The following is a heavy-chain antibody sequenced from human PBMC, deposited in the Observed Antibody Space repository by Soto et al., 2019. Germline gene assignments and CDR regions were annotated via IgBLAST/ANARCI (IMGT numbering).Heavy chain of an antibody. CDR1: GFTFSSYA. CDR2: ISGSGVST. V-gene: IGHV3-23*01. D-gene: IGHD3-22*01. Sequence: PGGSLRLSCAASGFTFSSYAMSCVRQAPGKGLEWVSAISGSGVSTYYADSVKGRFTISRDNSKNTLYLQMNSLRAEDTAVYYCAKSPGMYYYDSSGYYHYDYWGQGTLVTAPQ. J-gene: IGHJ4*02. CDR3: AKSPGMYYYDSSGYYHYDY.